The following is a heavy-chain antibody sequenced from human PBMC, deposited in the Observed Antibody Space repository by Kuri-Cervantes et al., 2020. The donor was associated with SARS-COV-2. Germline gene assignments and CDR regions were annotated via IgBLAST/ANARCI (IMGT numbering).Heavy chain of an antibody. J-gene: IGHJ4*02. CDR3: AKDTNPYSSSWYGY. D-gene: IGHD6-13*01. V-gene: IGHV3-9*01. CDR2: ISWNSGSI. CDR1: GFTFDDYA. Sequence: SLKISCAASGFTFDDYATHWVRQAPGKGLEWVSGISWNSGSIGYADSVKGRFTISRDNAKNSLYLQMNSLRAEDTALYYCAKDTNPYSSSWYGYWGQGTLVTVSS.